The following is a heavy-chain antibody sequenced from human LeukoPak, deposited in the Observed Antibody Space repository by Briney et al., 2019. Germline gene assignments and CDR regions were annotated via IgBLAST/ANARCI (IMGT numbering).Heavy chain of an antibody. CDR1: GGSISSGGYY. Sequence: SETLSLTCTVSGGSISSGGYYWSWIRQHPGKGLEWFGYIYYSGSTYYNPSLKSRVTISVDTSKNQFSLKLSSVTAADTAVYYCARVTVGATNQIDYWGQGALVTVSS. D-gene: IGHD1-26*01. V-gene: IGHV4-31*03. CDR3: ARVTVGATNQIDY. J-gene: IGHJ4*02. CDR2: IYYSGST.